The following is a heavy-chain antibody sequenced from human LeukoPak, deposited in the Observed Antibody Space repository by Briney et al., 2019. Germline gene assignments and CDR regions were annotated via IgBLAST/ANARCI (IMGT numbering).Heavy chain of an antibody. Sequence: SEALSLTCTVSGGSISSYYWSWIRQPAGKGLEWIGRIYTSGSTNYNPSLKSRVTMSVDTSKNQFSLKLSSVTAADTAVYYCAREATYYDFWSGYKNWFDPWGQGTLVTVSS. CDR1: GGSISSYY. D-gene: IGHD3-3*01. J-gene: IGHJ5*02. CDR3: AREATYYDFWSGYKNWFDP. V-gene: IGHV4-4*07. CDR2: IYTSGST.